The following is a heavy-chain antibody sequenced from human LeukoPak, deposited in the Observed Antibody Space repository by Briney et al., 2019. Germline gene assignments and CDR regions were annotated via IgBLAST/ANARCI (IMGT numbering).Heavy chain of an antibody. CDR1: GGTFSSYA. CDR3: ARVGGNSPLDAFDI. D-gene: IGHD4-23*01. V-gene: IGHV1-69*13. CDR2: IIPIFGTA. J-gene: IGHJ3*02. Sequence: ASVKVSCKASGGTFSSYAISWVRQAPGQGLEWMGGIIPIFGTANYAQKFQGRVTITADESTSTAYMELSSLRSEDTAVYYCARVGGNSPLDAFDIWGQGTMVTVSS.